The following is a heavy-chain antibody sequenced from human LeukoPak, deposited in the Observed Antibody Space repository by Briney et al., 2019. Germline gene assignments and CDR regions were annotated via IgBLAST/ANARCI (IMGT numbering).Heavy chain of an antibody. Sequence: SETLSLTCTVSGGSITIYYWSWIRQPPGKGLEWIGFISKSGTTNYNPSLKSRVTISLDTSKIQFSLNLNSVTAADTAVYYCAGGDNSGWTDFDYWGQGTPVTVSS. J-gene: IGHJ4*02. V-gene: IGHV4-4*08. D-gene: IGHD6-19*01. CDR1: GGSITIYY. CDR2: ISKSGTT. CDR3: AGGDNSGWTDFDY.